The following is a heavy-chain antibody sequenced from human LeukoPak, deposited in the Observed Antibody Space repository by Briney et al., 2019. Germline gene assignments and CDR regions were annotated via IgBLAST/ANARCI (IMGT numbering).Heavy chain of an antibody. V-gene: IGHV1-8*03. D-gene: IGHD2-21*01. CDR2: MNPNSGNT. CDR3: ARVCGGDCYPSDFVFDY. CDR1: GYTFTSYD. J-gene: IGHJ4*02. Sequence: ASVKVSCKAPGYTFTSYDINWVRQATGQGLEWMGWMNPNSGNTGYAQKFQGRVTITRNTSISTAYMELSSLRSEDTAVYYCARVCGGDCYPSDFVFDYWGQGTLVTVSS.